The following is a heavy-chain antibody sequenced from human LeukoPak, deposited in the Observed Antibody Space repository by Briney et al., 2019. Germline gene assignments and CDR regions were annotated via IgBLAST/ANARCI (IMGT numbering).Heavy chain of an antibody. CDR2: INSDGSST. CDR3: ARVLKWWSPVDY. J-gene: IGHJ4*02. V-gene: IGHV3-74*01. Sequence: QAGGSLRLSCAASGFTFSSYWMHWVRQAPGKGLVWVSRINSDGSSTSYADSVKGRFTISRDNAKNTLYLQMNSLRAEDTAVYYRARVLKWWSPVDYWGQGTLVTVSS. D-gene: IGHD2-15*01. CDR1: GFTFSSYW.